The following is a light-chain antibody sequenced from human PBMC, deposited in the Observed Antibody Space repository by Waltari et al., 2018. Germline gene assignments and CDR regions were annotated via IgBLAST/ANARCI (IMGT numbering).Light chain of an antibody. V-gene: IGKV4-1*01. J-gene: IGKJ4*01. CDR1: QSVLYSSNNKNY. Sequence: DIVMTQYPDSLAVSLGERATINCKSSQSVLYSSNNKNYLAWYQQKPGQPPKLLIYWASTRESRVPDRFSGSGSGTDFTLTISSLQAEDVAVYYCQQYYTTPLTFGGGTKVEIK. CDR3: QQYYTTPLT. CDR2: WAS.